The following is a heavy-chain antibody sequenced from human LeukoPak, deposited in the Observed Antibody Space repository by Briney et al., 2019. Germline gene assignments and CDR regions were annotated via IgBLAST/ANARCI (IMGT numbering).Heavy chain of an antibody. CDR3: ARAQYFDWLSVY. V-gene: IGHV1-2*02. D-gene: IGHD3-9*01. Sequence: ASVKVSCKASGYTFTRYYIHWVRQAPGQGLEWMGWINPNSGGTDYAQKFQGRVTMTRDTSISTAYMELSRLSSDDTAVYYCARAQYFDWLSVYWGQGTLVTVSS. CDR2: INPNSGGT. J-gene: IGHJ4*02. CDR1: GYTFTRYY.